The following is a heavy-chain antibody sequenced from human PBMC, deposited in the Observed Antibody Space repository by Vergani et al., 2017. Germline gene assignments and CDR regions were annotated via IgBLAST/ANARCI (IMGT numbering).Heavy chain of an antibody. D-gene: IGHD3-3*01. J-gene: IGHJ4*02. CDR2: IYWNNDK. CDR1: GFSLDITGVG. CDR3: AHRRGGKTYYDFWSGPRFFDY. Sequence: QITLKESGPTLVKPTQTLTLTCTFSGFSLDITGVGVGWIRQPPGKALEWLALIYWNNDKRYSPSLQSRLTITKDTSKNQVVLTMTNMDPVDTGTYYCAHRRGGKTYYDFWSGPRFFDYWGQGTLVTVSS. V-gene: IGHV2-5*01.